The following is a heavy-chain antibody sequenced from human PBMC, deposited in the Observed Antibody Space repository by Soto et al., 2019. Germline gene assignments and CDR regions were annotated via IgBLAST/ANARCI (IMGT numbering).Heavy chain of an antibody. CDR2: IYYSGST. D-gene: IGHD2-21*02. CDR1: GGSISSGGYY. V-gene: IGHV4-31*03. Sequence: SETLSLTCTVSGGSISSGGYYWSWIRQHPGKGLEWIGYIYYSGSTYYNPSLKNRVNKSVDTSKNQFSLKLSSVTAADTAVYYCARGVTPVDYWGQGTLVTVSS. J-gene: IGHJ4*02. CDR3: ARGVTPVDY.